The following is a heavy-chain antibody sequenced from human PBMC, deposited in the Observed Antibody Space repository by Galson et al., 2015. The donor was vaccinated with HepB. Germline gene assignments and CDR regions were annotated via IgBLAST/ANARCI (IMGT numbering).Heavy chain of an antibody. Sequence: SVKVSCKASGYTFTSYAMHWVRQAPGQRLEWMGWINAGNGNTKYSQKFQGRVTITRDTSASTAYMELSSLRSEDTAVYYCARDLLLGGVIGDWFDPWGQGTLVTVSS. CDR1: GYTFTSYA. CDR2: INAGNGNT. V-gene: IGHV1-3*01. J-gene: IGHJ5*02. CDR3: ARDLLLGGVIGDWFDP. D-gene: IGHD3-16*01.